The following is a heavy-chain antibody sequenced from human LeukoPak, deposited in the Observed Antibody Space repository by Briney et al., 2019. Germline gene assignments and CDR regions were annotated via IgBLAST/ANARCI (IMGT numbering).Heavy chain of an antibody. CDR1: GGSLSSSSYY. Sequence: SETLSLTCTVSGGSLSSSSYYWGWISQPPGKGLEWIGSIYYSGSTYYNPSLKSRVPISVDTSKTQFSLKLSSVTAADTAVYYCARGIAVAGPPFFYDYWGQGTLVTVSS. V-gene: IGHV4-39*01. D-gene: IGHD6-19*01. J-gene: IGHJ4*02. CDR3: ARGIAVAGPPFFYDY. CDR2: IYYSGST.